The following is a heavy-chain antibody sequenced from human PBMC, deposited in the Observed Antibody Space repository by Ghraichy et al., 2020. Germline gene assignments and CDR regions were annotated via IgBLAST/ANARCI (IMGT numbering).Heavy chain of an antibody. CDR1: GFTFSSYS. CDR3: ARDSNINVLLSPYYYMDV. V-gene: IGHV3-21*01. CDR2: ISSSSSYI. Sequence: GGSLRLSCAASGFTFSSYSMNWVRQAPGKGLEWVSSISSSSSYIYYADSVKGRFTISRDNAKNSLYLQMNSLRAEDTAVYYCARDSNINVLLSPYYYMDVWGKGTTVTVSS. D-gene: IGHD3-10*01. J-gene: IGHJ6*03.